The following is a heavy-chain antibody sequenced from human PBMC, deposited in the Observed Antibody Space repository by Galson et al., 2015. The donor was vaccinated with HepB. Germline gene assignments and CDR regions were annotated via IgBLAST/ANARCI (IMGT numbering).Heavy chain of an antibody. V-gene: IGHV3-30*04. CDR2: ISYDGSNK. CDR3: ARVRVGRYFDY. J-gene: IGHJ4*02. Sequence: SLRLSCAASGFTFSSYAMHWVRQAPGKGLEWVAVISYDGSNKYYADSVKGRFTISRDNSKNTLYLQMNSLRAEDTAVYYCARVRVGRYFDYWGQGTLVTVSS. CDR1: GFTFSSYA.